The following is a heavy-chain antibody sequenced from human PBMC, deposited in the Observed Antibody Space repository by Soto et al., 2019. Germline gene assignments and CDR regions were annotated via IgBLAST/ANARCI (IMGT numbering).Heavy chain of an antibody. CDR3: AKDTVGGERATIRGRRYFDY. CDR2: ISWNSGSR. D-gene: IGHD6-19*01. J-gene: IGHJ4*02. CDR1: GFTFDDYA. Sequence: EVQLVESGGGLVQPGRSLRLSCAASGFTFDDYAMHWVRQAPGKGLEWVSGISWNSGSRGYADSVKGRFTISRDNAKNSLYLQMNSVRAEDTALYYCAKDTVGGERATIRGRRYFDYWGQGTLVTVSS. V-gene: IGHV3-9*01.